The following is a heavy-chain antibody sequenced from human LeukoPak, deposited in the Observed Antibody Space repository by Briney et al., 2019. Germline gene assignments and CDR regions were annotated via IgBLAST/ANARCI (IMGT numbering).Heavy chain of an antibody. CDR3: ARIRMITFGGVIVRTYYFDY. V-gene: IGHV4-38-2*01. Sequence: SETLSLICAVSNYSISSGYYWGWIRQPPGKGLEWIGSIYHRGNTYYNPSLKSRVTISVDTSKNQFSLKLSSVTAADTAVYYCARIRMITFGGVIVRTYYFDYWGRGTLVIVSS. CDR1: NYSISSGYY. CDR2: IYHRGNT. J-gene: IGHJ4*02. D-gene: IGHD3-16*02.